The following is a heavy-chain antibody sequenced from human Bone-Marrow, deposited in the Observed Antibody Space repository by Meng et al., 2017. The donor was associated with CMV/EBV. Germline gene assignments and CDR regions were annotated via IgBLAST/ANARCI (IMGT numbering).Heavy chain of an antibody. CDR2: IIPSFGTA. J-gene: IGHJ6*02. CDR1: GGTFSSYA. Sequence: SVKVSCKASGGTFSSYAISWVRQAPGQGLEWMGGIIPSFGTANYAQKFQGRVTITTYEYTSTAYMEQSSLGSEDTAVYYCARDRLGATVDRYYYYGMDVWGQGTTVTVSS. CDR3: ARDRLGATVDRYYYYGMDV. D-gene: IGHD1-26*01. V-gene: IGHV1-69*05.